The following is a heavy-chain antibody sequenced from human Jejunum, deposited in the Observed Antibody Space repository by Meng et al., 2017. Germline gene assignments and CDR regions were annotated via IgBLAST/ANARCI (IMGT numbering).Heavy chain of an antibody. D-gene: IGHD3-9*01. V-gene: IGHV4-30-4*01. CDR2: IYYSGNT. J-gene: IGHJ4*02. Sequence: QVQLQESGPGLVKPSQTLSLTCTVSGGSISSGDYYWSWIRQPPGKGLEWIGYIYYSGNTCYNPSLKSRVTISVDTPKNQFSLKLSSVTAADTAVYYCASYDLFTGFGFDYWGQGTLVTVSS. CDR1: GGSISSGDYY. CDR3: ASYDLFTGFGFDY.